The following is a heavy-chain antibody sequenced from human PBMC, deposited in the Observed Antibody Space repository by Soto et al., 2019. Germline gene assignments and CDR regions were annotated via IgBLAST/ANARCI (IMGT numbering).Heavy chain of an antibody. CDR2: IKQDGSEK. Sequence: GGSLRLSCAASGFTFSSYWMSWVRQAPGKGLEWVANIKQDGSEKYYVDSVKGRFTISRDNAKNSLYLQMNSLRAEDTAVYYCARDLEEFGGVIDDYWGQGTLVTVSS. J-gene: IGHJ4*02. V-gene: IGHV3-7*01. CDR1: GFTFSSYW. D-gene: IGHD3-16*02. CDR3: ARDLEEFGGVIDDY.